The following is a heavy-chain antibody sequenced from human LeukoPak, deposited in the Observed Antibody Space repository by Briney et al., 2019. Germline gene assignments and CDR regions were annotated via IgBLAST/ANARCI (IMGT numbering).Heavy chain of an antibody. CDR3: ARDPEITMIVASLDWYFDL. CDR2: ICYDGSNK. V-gene: IGHV3-33*01. Sequence: PGGSLRLSCAASGFTFSSYGMHWVRQAPGKGLAGVAVICYDGSNKYYADSVKGRFTISRDNSKNTLYLQMNSLRAEDTAVYYCARDPEITMIVASLDWYFDLWGRGTLVTVSS. D-gene: IGHD3-22*01. J-gene: IGHJ2*01. CDR1: GFTFSSYG.